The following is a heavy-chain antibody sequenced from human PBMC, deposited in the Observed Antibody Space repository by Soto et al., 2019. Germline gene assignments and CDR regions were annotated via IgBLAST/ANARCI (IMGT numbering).Heavy chain of an antibody. CDR2: INSDGSTT. Sequence: GGSLRLSCAASGFTFSSNWMHWVRQAPGKGLVWVSRINSDGSTTAYADSVKGRFTISRDNAKNTLYLQMNSLRAEDTAVYYCAREGKWELDCWGQGTLVTVSS. CDR1: GFTFSSNW. D-gene: IGHD1-26*01. V-gene: IGHV3-74*01. CDR3: AREGKWELDC. J-gene: IGHJ4*02.